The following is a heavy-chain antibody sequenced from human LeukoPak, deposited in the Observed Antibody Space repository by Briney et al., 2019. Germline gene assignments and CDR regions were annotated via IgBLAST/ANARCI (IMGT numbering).Heavy chain of an antibody. V-gene: IGHV1-69*01. CDR2: IIPIFGTA. Sequence: SVNVSCKASGGTFSSYAISWVRQAPGQGLEWMGGIIPIFGTANYAQKFQGRVTITADESTSTAYMELSSLRSEDTAVYYCARDFVSDGWFDPWGQGTLVTVSS. D-gene: IGHD5/OR15-5a*01. J-gene: IGHJ5*02. CDR1: GGTFSSYA. CDR3: ARDFVSDGWFDP.